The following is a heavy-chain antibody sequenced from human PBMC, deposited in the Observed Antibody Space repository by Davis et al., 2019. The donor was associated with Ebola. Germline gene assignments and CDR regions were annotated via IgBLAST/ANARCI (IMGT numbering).Heavy chain of an antibody. J-gene: IGHJ4*02. CDR2: ISSSSSTI. D-gene: IGHD3-9*01. CDR3: ARDRYDYGDY. Sequence: GESLKISCAASGFTFSSYSMNWVRQAPGKGLEWVSYISSSSSTIYYADSVKGRFTISRDNAKNSLCLQMNSLRDEDTAVYYCARDRYDYGDYWGQGTLVTVSS. V-gene: IGHV3-48*02. CDR1: GFTFSSYS.